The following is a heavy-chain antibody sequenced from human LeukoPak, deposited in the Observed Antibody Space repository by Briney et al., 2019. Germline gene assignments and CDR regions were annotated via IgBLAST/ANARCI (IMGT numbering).Heavy chain of an antibody. CDR1: GGSFSGYY. J-gene: IGHJ3*02. Sequence: PSETLSLTCAVYGGSFSGYYWSWIRQPPGKGLEWIGYIYYSGSTYYNPSLKSRVTISVDTSKNQFSLKLSSVTAADTAVYYCAREGYSSSWYEDDAFDIWGQGTMVTVSS. V-gene: IGHV4-30-4*08. CDR2: IYYSGST. CDR3: AREGYSSSWYEDDAFDI. D-gene: IGHD6-13*01.